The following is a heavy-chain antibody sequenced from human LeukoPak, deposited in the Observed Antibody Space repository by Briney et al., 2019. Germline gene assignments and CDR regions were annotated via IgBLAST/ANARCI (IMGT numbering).Heavy chain of an antibody. CDR2: IIPIFGTA. J-gene: IGHJ4*02. CDR1: GYTFTSYD. CDR3: ARDARHVDTAMVESD. V-gene: IGHV1-69*13. Sequence: SVKVSCKASGYTFTSYDLNWVRQAPGQGLEWMGGIIPIFGTANYAQKFQGRVTITADESTSTAYMELSSLRSEDTAVYYCARDARHVDTAMVESDWGQGTLVTVSS. D-gene: IGHD5-18*01.